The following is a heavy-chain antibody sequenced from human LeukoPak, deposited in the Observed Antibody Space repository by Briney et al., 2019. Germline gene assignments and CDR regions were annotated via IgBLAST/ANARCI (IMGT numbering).Heavy chain of an antibody. J-gene: IGHJ4*02. Sequence: ASVKVSCKASGYTFTGYYMHWVRQAPGQGLEWMGWINPNSGGTNYAQKFQGRVTMTRDTSISTAYMELSRLRSEDTAVYYCARDPRAGTTNSDYWGQGTLVTVSS. CDR2: INPNSGGT. V-gene: IGHV1-2*02. D-gene: IGHD1-1*01. CDR3: ARDPRAGTTNSDY. CDR1: GYTFTGYY.